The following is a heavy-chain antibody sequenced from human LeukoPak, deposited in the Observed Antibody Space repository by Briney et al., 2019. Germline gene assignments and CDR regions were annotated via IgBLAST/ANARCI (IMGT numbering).Heavy chain of an antibody. CDR2: IYYSGST. CDR1: GGSISSSSYY. D-gene: IGHD6-13*01. Sequence: PSETLSLTCTVSGGSISSSSYYWGWIRQPPGKGLEWIGSIYYSGSTYYNPSLKSRVTISVDTSKNQFSLKLSSVTAADTAVYYRARVSFDPWYSSSWYYFDYWGQGTLVTVSS. J-gene: IGHJ4*02. CDR3: ARVSFDPWYSSSWYYFDY. V-gene: IGHV4-39*01.